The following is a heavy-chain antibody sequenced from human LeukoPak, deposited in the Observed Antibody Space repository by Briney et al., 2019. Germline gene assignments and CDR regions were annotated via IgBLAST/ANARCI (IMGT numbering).Heavy chain of an antibody. CDR1: GYSLTSSL. CDR3: ARLSGGSP. CDR2: IFPADSDT. D-gene: IGHD2-15*01. V-gene: IGHV5-51*01. J-gene: IGHJ5*02. Sequence: RGESLKISCPASGYSLTSSLIGLVRQTPRKVRELIGTIFPADSDTRYRPSFQGQITISVGKSNNTAYLQWSSLKASDTSIYHCARLSGGSPWGQGTLVTVSS.